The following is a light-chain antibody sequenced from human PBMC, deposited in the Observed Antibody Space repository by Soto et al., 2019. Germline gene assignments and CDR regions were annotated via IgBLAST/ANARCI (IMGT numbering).Light chain of an antibody. CDR2: AAS. J-gene: IGKJ1*01. CDR3: QQSYNTPVT. Sequence: DIQMTQSPSSLSASVGDRVTITCRASQTINSYLNWYHQKPGKAPKLLIYAASNLQSGVPSRFSGSGSGTDFTLTISSLQPEDFATYYCQQSYNTPVTFGQGTKVDIK. CDR1: QTINSY. V-gene: IGKV1-39*01.